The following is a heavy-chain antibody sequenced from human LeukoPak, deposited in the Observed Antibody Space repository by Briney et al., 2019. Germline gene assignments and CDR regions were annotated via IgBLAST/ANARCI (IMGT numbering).Heavy chain of an antibody. V-gene: IGHV3-23*01. J-gene: IGHJ4*02. CDR3: AKDLLNVLLWFGELDY. CDR2: ISGSGGST. CDR1: GFTFSSYA. D-gene: IGHD3-10*01. Sequence: GGSLRLSCAASGFTFSSYAMSWVRQAPGKGLEWVSAISGSGGSTYYADSVKGRFTISRDNSKNTLYLQMNSLRAEDTAVYYCAKDLLNVLLWFGELDYWGQGTLVTVSS.